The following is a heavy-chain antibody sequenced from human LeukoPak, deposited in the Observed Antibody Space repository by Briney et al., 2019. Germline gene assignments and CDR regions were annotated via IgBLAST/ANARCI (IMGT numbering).Heavy chain of an antibody. CDR1: GGSISSGDYY. V-gene: IGHV4-30-4*01. CDR3: ARPLGGSGWYDWFDP. Sequence: SQTLSLTCTVSGGSISSGDYYWSWIRQPPGKGLEWIGYIYYSGSTYYNPSLKSRVTISVDTSKNQFSLKLSSVTAADTAVYYCARPLGGSGWYDWFDPWGQGTLVTVSS. CDR2: IYYSGST. D-gene: IGHD6-19*01. J-gene: IGHJ5*02.